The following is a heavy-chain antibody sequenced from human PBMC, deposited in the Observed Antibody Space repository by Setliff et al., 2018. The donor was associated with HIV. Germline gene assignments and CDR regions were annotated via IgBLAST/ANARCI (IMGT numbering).Heavy chain of an antibody. D-gene: IGHD2-15*01. CDR2: IIPIFNTA. V-gene: IGHV1-69*13. CDR3: ARGLVVVVVGSNLTNAFDL. Sequence: SVKVSCKASGGTFSSYSITWVRQAPGQGLEWMGGIIPIFNTANYAQKFQGRVTITADESTSTAYMELSSLGSEDTAVYYCARGLVVVVVGSNLTNAFDLWGQGTMVTVSS. J-gene: IGHJ3*01. CDR1: GGTFSSYS.